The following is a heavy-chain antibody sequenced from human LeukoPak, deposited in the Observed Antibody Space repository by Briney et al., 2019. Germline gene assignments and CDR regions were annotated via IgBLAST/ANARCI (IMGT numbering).Heavy chain of an antibody. CDR2: IYYSGST. V-gene: IGHV4-59*12. J-gene: IGHJ6*03. D-gene: IGHD3-16*02. CDR1: GGSISSYY. CDR3: ARGIMITFGGVIANHYYYYYMDV. Sequence: PSETLSLTCTVSGGSISSYYWSWIRQPPGKGLEWIGYIYYSGSTNYKPSLKSRVTISVDTSKNQFSLKLSSVTAADTAVYYCARGIMITFGGVIANHYYYYYMDVWGKGTTVTVSS.